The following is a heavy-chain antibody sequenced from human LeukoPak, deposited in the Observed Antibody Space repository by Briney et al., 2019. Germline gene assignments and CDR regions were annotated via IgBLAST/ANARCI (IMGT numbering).Heavy chain of an antibody. CDR2: ISGVGAST. CDR1: GFDFATFN. V-gene: IGHV3-23*01. Sequence: GGSLSLSCAASGFDFATFNMDWVRQAPGKGLEWVAAISGVGASTYHAVSVKGRFTISRDNSKNTLSLQMNSLRAEDTAVYFCARDLHGDYTYFDYWGQGTLVTVAS. J-gene: IGHJ4*02. CDR3: ARDLHGDYTYFDY. D-gene: IGHD4-17*01.